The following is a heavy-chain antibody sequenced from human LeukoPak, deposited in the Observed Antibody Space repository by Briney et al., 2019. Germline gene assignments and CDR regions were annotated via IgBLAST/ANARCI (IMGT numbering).Heavy chain of an antibody. V-gene: IGHV4-34*01. D-gene: IGHD3-22*01. CDR2: VYNGGST. CDR3: ARGRLGSVVFEGYYYFMDV. Sequence: PSETLSLTCAVYGGSFNDYFWTWIRQPPGKGLEWIGKVYNGGSTNYNPSLKSRVIISVDTSKNQFSLRLSSVTAADTAVYYCARGRLGSVVFEGYYYFMDVWGKGTTVTVSS. CDR1: GGSFNDYF. J-gene: IGHJ6*03.